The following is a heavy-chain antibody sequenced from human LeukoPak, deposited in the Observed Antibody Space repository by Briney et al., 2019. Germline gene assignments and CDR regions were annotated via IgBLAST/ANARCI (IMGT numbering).Heavy chain of an antibody. CDR2: ISGSGGST. Sequence: GGSLRLSCAASGFTFSTYAVSWVRQAPGKGLEWVSAISGSGGSTYYADSVKGRFTISRDNSKNTLYLQMNSLRAEDTAVYYCAKDYMGTAMVFDYWGQGTLVTVSS. J-gene: IGHJ4*02. CDR3: AKDYMGTAMVFDY. V-gene: IGHV3-23*01. CDR1: GFTFSTYA. D-gene: IGHD5-18*01.